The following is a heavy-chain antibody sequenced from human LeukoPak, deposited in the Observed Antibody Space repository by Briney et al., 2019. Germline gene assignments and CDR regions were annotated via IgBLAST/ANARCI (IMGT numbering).Heavy chain of an antibody. CDR1: GFTFSSYY. CDR3: ARVRGTVAGTSGYVDP. D-gene: IGHD6-19*01. J-gene: IGHJ5*02. CDR2: ISSSGSTI. Sequence: PGGSLRLSCAASGFTFSSYYMTWVRQAPGKGLERVSYISSSGSTIYYADSVKGRFTISRDNAKNSLYLQMNSLRAEDTAVYYCARVRGTVAGTSGYVDPWGQGTLVTVSS. V-gene: IGHV3-11*01.